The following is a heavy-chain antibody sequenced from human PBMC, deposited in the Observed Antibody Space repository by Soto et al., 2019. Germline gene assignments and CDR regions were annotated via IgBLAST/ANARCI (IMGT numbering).Heavy chain of an antibody. D-gene: IGHD3-16*01. V-gene: IGHV1-18*01. CDR2: INTYNGNT. CDR1: GYTFTRYG. CDR3: AMVDVYVTPSPQDV. Sequence: QVQLVQSGAEVKNPGASVKVSCKASGYTFTRYGIGWARQAPGQGLEWMGWINTYNGNTNYAQNVQGRVTLTTDTSTSTAYTELGSLRSNATAIYYCAMVDVYVTPSPQDVWGQGTTVIVSS. J-gene: IGHJ6*02.